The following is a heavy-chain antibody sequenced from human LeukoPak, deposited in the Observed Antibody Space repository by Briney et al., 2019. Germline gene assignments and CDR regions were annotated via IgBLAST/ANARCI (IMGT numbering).Heavy chain of an antibody. CDR1: GFTFSSYA. CDR2: ISYDGSNK. D-gene: IGHD1-26*01. Sequence: GGSLRLSCAASGFTFSSYAMHWVRQAPGKGLEWVAVISYDGSNKYYADSVKGRFTISRDNSKNTLYLQMNSLRAEDTAVYYCARDVGATPGYFDYWGQGTLVTVSS. J-gene: IGHJ4*02. V-gene: IGHV3-30*04. CDR3: ARDVGATPGYFDY.